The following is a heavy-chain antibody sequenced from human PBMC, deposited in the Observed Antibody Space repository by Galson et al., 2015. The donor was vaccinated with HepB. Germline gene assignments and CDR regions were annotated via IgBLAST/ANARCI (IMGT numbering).Heavy chain of an antibody. J-gene: IGHJ2*01. Sequence: SLRLSCAASGFNFRRYAMSWVRQAPGRGLEWVSGISGSGFFTNYAASVTGRFTISRDNSKNKMFLQMNSLGAEDTAVYYCARPKDVGSGCSRVEWSFDLWGRGTRVTVSS. CDR2: ISGSGFFT. CDR1: GFNFRRYA. CDR3: ARPKDVGSGCSRVEWSFDL. D-gene: IGHD6-19*01. V-gene: IGHV3-23*01.